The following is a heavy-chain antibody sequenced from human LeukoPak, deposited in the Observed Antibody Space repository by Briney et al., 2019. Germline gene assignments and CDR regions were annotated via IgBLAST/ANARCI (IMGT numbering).Heavy chain of an antibody. D-gene: IGHD3-22*01. CDR1: GFPFSAYS. V-gene: IGHV3-21*01. J-gene: IGHJ4*02. CDR2: ISGRSSYL. CDR3: AKAYYDSSGYSYYFDY. Sequence: PGGSLRLSCAASGFPFSAYSMNWVRQAPGKGLEWVSSISGRSSYLYYADSVKGRFTISRDNAKNSLYLHMNSLRAEDTAVYYCAKAYYDSSGYSYYFDYWGQGTLVTVSS.